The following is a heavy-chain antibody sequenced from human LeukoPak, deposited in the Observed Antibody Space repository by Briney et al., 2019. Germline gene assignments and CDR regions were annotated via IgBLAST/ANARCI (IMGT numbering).Heavy chain of an antibody. CDR2: IYYSGST. D-gene: IGHD3-22*01. Sequence: SETLSLTCSVSDDSITMYYWTWIRQPPGKGLEWIGYIYYSGSTNYKSSLKSRVTISVDTSKNQFSLKLSSVTAADTAVYYCARVSYDSSGYYDYWGQGTLVTVSS. J-gene: IGHJ4*02. V-gene: IGHV4-59*01. CDR3: ARVSYDSSGYYDY. CDR1: DDSITMYY.